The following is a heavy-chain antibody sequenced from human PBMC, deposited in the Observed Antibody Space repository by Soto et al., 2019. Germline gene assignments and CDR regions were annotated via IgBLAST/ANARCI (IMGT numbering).Heavy chain of an antibody. J-gene: IGHJ5*02. CDR3: ARQPGLLGEFDP. CDR1: GGSISSSRYY. V-gene: IGHV4-39*01. CDR2: IYYSGST. Sequence: SETLSLTCTVSGGSISSSRYYWGWIRQPPGKGLEWIGSIYYSGSTYYNPSLKSRVTISVDTSKNQFSLKLSSVTATDTAVYYCARQPGLLGEFDPWGQGTLVTVPQ. D-gene: IGHD1-26*01.